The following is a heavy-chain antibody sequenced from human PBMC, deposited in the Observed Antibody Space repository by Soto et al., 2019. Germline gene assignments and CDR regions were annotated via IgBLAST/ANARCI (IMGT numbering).Heavy chain of an antibody. CDR1: GFTFSSYA. CDR2: ISGSGGST. CDR3: ARGTYYDDSSGYYIFDY. V-gene: IGHV3-23*01. Sequence: EVQLLESGGGLVQPGGSLRLSCAASGFTFSSYAMSWVRQAPGKGLEWVSAISGSGGSTYYADSVKGRFTISSDNSKNTLYLQMNSLRAEDTAVYYCARGTYYDDSSGYYIFDYWGQGTLVTVSS. J-gene: IGHJ4*02. D-gene: IGHD3-22*01.